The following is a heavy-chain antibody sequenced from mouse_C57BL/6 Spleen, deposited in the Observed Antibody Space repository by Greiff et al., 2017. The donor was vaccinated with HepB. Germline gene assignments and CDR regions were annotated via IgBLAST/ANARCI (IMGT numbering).Heavy chain of an antibody. J-gene: IGHJ1*03. CDR1: GFSFNTYA. CDR3: VRHDWVWYFDV. CDR2: IRSKSNNYAT. D-gene: IGHD4-1*01. Sequence: EVQVVESGGGLVQPKGSLKLSCAASGFSFNTYAMNWVRQAPGKGLEWVARIRSKSNNYATYYADSVKDRFTISRDDSESMLYLQMNNLKTEDTAMYYCVRHDWVWYFDVWGTGTTVTVSS. V-gene: IGHV10-1*01.